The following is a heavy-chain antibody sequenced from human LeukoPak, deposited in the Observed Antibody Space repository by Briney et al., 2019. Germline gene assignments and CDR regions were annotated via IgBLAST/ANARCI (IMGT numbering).Heavy chain of an antibody. D-gene: IGHD6-13*01. V-gene: IGHV1-46*01. CDR2: INPSSGST. Sequence: ASVKVSCKASGYSFTSYYIHWVRQAPGQGLEWMGIINPSSGSTRYAQEFQGRVTLTRDTSTSTVYMEVSSLRSEDTAVYNCARDGPGYTSSSTDYMDVWGKGTTVTVSS. CDR3: ARDGPGYTSSSTDYMDV. J-gene: IGHJ6*03. CDR1: GYSFTSYY.